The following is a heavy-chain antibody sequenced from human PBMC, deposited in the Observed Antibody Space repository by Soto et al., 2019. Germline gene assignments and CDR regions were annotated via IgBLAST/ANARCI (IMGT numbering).Heavy chain of an antibody. J-gene: IGHJ5*02. D-gene: IGHD6-19*01. CDR1: GCTFTSYG. CDR3: GREYFVSSGWYRDNRFAA. Sequence: ASVKVSCKASGCTFTSYGISWVRQAPVRVLEWMVCISAYSGNTNYAQKLQGRVTMTTDTSTSTAYMELRSLRSDDKAVYYCGREYFVSSGWYRDNRFAAWGQGTIVTVSS. CDR2: ISAYSGNT. V-gene: IGHV1-18*04.